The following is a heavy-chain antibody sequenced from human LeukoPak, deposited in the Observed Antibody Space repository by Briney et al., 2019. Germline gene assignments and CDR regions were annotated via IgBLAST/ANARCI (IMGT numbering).Heavy chain of an antibody. Sequence: GGSLRLSCVASGFTLDDSALHWVRQAPGKGLECISLISGDGGNTYYADSVKGRFTISRDTSTNSLYLQMSSLRAEDTAFYYCAKGVRSGTYYNCFDPWGQGTLVTVSS. CDR1: GFTLDDSA. V-gene: IGHV3-43*02. J-gene: IGHJ5*02. CDR3: AKGVRSGTYYNCFDP. D-gene: IGHD1-26*01. CDR2: ISGDGGNT.